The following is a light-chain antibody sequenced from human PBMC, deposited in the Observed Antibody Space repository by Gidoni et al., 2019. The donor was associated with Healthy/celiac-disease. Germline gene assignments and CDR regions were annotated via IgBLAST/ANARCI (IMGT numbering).Light chain of an antibody. V-gene: IGLV3-19*01. CDR2: GKN. Sequence: SSELTQDPAVSVALGQTVRITSQGDSLRRYYASLHQQKPGQAPVLVIYGKNNRPSRIPDRFSSSSSGNTASLTITGAQAEDEADYYCNSRDSSGNHLWVFGGGTKLTVL. CDR3: NSRDSSGNHLWV. CDR1: SLRRYY. J-gene: IGLJ3*02.